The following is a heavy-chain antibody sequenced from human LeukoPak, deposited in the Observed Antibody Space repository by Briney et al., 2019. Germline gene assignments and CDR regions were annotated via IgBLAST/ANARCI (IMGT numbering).Heavy chain of an antibody. V-gene: IGHV3-33*06. CDR3: AKEGLVYAIGSWFDP. D-gene: IGHD2-8*01. Sequence: GGSLRLSCAASGFTFSSYGMHWVRQAPGKGLEWVAVIWYDGSNKYYADSVKGRFTISRDNSKNTLYLQMNSLRAEDTAVYYCAKEGLVYAIGSWFDPWGQGTLVTVSS. J-gene: IGHJ5*02. CDR1: GFTFSSYG. CDR2: IWYDGSNK.